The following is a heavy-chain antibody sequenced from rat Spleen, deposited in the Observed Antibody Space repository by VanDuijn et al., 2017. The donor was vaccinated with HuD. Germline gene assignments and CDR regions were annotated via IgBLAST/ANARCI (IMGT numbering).Heavy chain of an antibody. J-gene: IGHJ2*01. CDR3: TRGTYYRH. D-gene: IGHD1-9*01. CDR1: GFTFSHYD. CDR2: ISYDGTAT. V-gene: IGHV5-29*01. Sequence: EVQLVESGGDLVQPGRSLKLTCAASGFTFSHYDMAWVRQAPTKGLEWVASISYDGTATYYRDSVKGRFTLSRDNAKSTLYLRMNSLRSEDTATYYCTRGTYYRHWGQGVMVTVSS.